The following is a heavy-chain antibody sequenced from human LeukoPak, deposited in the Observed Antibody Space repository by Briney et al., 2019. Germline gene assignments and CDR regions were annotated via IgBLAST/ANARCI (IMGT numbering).Heavy chain of an antibody. J-gene: IGHJ6*04. CDR2: IRSKANNYAT. CDR1: GFTFSGSV. D-gene: IGHD4-17*01. Sequence: GGSLKLSCAASGFTFSGSVMHWVRQASGKGLEWVGRIRSKANNYATAYAASVKGRFTISRDDSKNTTYLQMNSLKTEDTAVYYCTSRRNGDYLSSTAMDVWSKGTTVIVSP. CDR3: TSRRNGDYLSSTAMDV. V-gene: IGHV3-73*01.